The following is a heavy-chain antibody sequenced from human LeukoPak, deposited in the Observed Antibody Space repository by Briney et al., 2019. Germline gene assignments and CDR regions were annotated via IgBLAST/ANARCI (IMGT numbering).Heavy chain of an antibody. CDR2: IKLDGSDK. CDR3: ARVIFGVVIIPYFDS. CDR1: GFIFSSYW. D-gene: IGHD3-3*01. Sequence: GGSLRLSCAASGFIFSSYWMTWVRQVPGKGLEWVANIKLDGSDKFYVDSVKGRFTISRDNAKNSLYLQMNSLRGEDTAIYYCARVIFGVVIIPYFDSWGQGILVTVSS. J-gene: IGHJ4*02. V-gene: IGHV3-7*01.